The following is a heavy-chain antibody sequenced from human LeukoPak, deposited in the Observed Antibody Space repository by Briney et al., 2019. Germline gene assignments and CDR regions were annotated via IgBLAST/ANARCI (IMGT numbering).Heavy chain of an antibody. CDR1: GYSISSSSYY. Sequence: SETLSLTCTVSGYSISSSSYYWGWIRQPPGKGLEWIGSIYYSGSTYYNPSLKSRVTISVDTSKNQFSLKLSSVTAADTAVYYCARDRLAARTLDYWGQGTLVTVSS. D-gene: IGHD6-6*01. V-gene: IGHV4-39*07. CDR3: ARDRLAARTLDY. J-gene: IGHJ4*02. CDR2: IYYSGST.